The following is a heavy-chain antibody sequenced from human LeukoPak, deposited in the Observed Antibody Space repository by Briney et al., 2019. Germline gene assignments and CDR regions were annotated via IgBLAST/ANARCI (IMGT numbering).Heavy chain of an antibody. CDR1: GGSISSGSYY. V-gene: IGHV4-61*09. D-gene: IGHD2-15*01. Sequence: SETLSLTCTVSGGSISSGSYYWSWIRQPAGKGLEWIGHIYTSGSTNYNPSLKSRVTISVDTPKDLFSLKLSSVTAADTAVYYCARISCSGGTCYWSRGYFDYWGQGTLVTVSS. J-gene: IGHJ4*02. CDR2: IYTSGST. CDR3: ARISCSGGTCYWSRGYFDY.